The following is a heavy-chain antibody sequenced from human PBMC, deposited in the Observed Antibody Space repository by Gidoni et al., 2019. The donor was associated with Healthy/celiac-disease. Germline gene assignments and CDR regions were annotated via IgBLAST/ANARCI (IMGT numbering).Heavy chain of an antibody. CDR1: GGSFSGYY. CDR3: ARGGTVTSYYYYYGMDV. V-gene: IGHV4-34*01. Sequence: QVQLQQWGAGLLKPSETLSLTCAVYGGSFSGYYWSWIRQPPGKGLEWIGEINHSGSTNYNPSLKSRVTISVDTSKNQFSLKLSSVTAADTAVYYYARGGTVTSYYYYYGMDVWGQGTTVTVSS. CDR2: INHSGST. J-gene: IGHJ6*02. D-gene: IGHD4-17*01.